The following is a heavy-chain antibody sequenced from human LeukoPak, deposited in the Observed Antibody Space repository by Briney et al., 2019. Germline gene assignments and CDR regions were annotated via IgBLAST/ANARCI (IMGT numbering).Heavy chain of an antibody. CDR3: AKELLSSPTAEDAFDI. J-gene: IGHJ3*02. D-gene: IGHD1-14*01. Sequence: GGSLRLSCAASGFTFRSFGMHWVRQARGKGLEWVAVILYNGKKKYYAESVKGRFTISRDNSKNTLYLQMDSLRAEDTAVYYCAKELLSSPTAEDAFDIWGQGTMVTVSS. V-gene: IGHV3-30*18. CDR1: GFTFRSFG. CDR2: ILYNGKKK.